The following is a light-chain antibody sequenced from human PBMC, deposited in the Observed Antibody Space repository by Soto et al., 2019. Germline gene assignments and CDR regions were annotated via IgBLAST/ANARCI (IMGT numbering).Light chain of an antibody. V-gene: IGLV2-14*01. Sequence: QSALTQPASVSGSPGQSITISCTGTSSDVGGYNYVSWYQQHPGKAPKLMIYEVSNRPSGVSNRFSGSKSGNTPSLTISGLQAEDEADYYCSSYTSNSTLYVFGTGTKVTVL. CDR1: SSDVGGYNY. J-gene: IGLJ1*01. CDR2: EVS. CDR3: SSYTSNSTLYV.